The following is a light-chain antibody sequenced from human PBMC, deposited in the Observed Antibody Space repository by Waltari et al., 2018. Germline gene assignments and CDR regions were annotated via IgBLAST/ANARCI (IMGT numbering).Light chain of an antibody. CDR3: QQYNSYRT. J-gene: IGKJ1*01. CDR2: DAS. CDR1: QSISSW. V-gene: IGKV1-5*01. Sequence: DIQMTQSPSTLSASVGDRVTIPCRASQSISSWLAWYQQKPGKAPRLMIYDASRLESGVPSRFSGSGSGTEFTLTISSLQPDDFATYYCQQYNSYRTFGQGTKLGIK.